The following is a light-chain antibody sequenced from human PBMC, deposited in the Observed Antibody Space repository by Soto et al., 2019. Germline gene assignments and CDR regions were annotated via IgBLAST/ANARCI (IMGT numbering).Light chain of an antibody. Sequence: EIVMTQSPATLSASPGERATLSCRASQSVSSNLAWYQQKPGQAPSLLIYGASTMATGIPARFSGRGSGTAFRLTISSLESADFVVYYCQQYNDWACTFGQGTKVEVK. J-gene: IGKJ2*02. CDR2: GAS. V-gene: IGKV3-15*01. CDR3: QQYNDWACT. CDR1: QSVSSN.